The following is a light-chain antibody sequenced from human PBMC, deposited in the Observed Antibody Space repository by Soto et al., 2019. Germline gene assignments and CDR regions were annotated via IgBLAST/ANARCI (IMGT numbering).Light chain of an antibody. CDR1: SSNMGSNI. CDR3: AAWDDSLNGVV. Sequence: QPVLTQPPSASGTPGQRVTISCYGSSSNMGSNIVNWYQQLPGAAPKLLIYSKDQRPSGVPDRFSGSKSGTSASLAISGLQSEDEADYYCAAWDDSLNGVVFGGGTKLTVL. V-gene: IGLV1-44*01. CDR2: SKD. J-gene: IGLJ2*01.